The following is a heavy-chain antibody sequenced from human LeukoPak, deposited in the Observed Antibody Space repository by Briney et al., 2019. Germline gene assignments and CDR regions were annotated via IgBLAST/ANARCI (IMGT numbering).Heavy chain of an antibody. J-gene: IGHJ4*02. CDR3: ARDTSGSYSRIDY. CDR1: GFIFNTYS. D-gene: IGHD1-26*01. CDR2: ISSSSAI. Sequence: PGGSLRLSCAASGFIFNTYSMNWVRQAPGKGLEWVSYISSSSAIYYADPVKGRFTISRDNAKNSLYLQMNSLRAEDTAMYYCARDTSGSYSRIDYWGQGTLVTVSS. V-gene: IGHV3-48*01.